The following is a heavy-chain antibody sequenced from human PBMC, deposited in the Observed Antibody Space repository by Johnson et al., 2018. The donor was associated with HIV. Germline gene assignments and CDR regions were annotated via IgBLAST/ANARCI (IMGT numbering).Heavy chain of an antibody. D-gene: IGHD2-15*01. CDR1: GFTFSGYN. Sequence: VQLVESGGGLVQPGGSLRLSCVATGFTFSGYNMGWIRQAPGKGLECLSYISSSGSSTYYTDSVKGRFTISRDNSKKTLSLQMNSLRPEDTAVYYCAKCLLRSGGNCYWVDAFDIWGQGTMVTVSS. CDR3: AKCLLRSGGNCYWVDAFDI. J-gene: IGHJ3*02. CDR2: ISSSGSST. V-gene: IGHV3-48*01.